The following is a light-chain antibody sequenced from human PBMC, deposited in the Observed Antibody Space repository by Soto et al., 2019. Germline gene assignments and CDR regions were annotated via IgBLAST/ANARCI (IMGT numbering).Light chain of an antibody. CDR1: QDISNY. CDR3: QQSDSLPIT. CDR2: DAS. V-gene: IGKV1-33*01. Sequence: DIQMTQSPSSLSASVGDRVTITCRASQDISNYLNWYQQRPGKAPKLLIYDASNLERGVPSRFSGTRSGTHFTFAITILQPEAVATYYCQQSDSLPITFCQGTRLEI. J-gene: IGKJ5*01.